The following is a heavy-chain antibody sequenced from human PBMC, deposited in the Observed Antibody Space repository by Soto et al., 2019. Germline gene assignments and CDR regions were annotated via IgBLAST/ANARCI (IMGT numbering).Heavy chain of an antibody. D-gene: IGHD2-2*01. V-gene: IGHV3-72*01. CDR1: GFTFSDHY. CDR2: SRNKAHSYTT. Sequence: EVHLVESGGGLVQPGGSLRLSCAASGFTFSDHYMDWVRQAPGKGLEWVGRSRNKAHSYTTEYAASVRGRFTISSDGSNNALYLQMNSMKPEDTDVSYCARPAGYAGPRWGQGTLVTVS. J-gene: IGHJ4*02. CDR3: ARPAGYAGPR.